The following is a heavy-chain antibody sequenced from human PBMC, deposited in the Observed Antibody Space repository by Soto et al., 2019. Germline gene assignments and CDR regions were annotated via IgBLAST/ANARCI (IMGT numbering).Heavy chain of an antibody. V-gene: IGHV1-69*12. Sequence: QVQLVQSGAEVKKPGSSVKVSCKASGGTFSSYAISWVRQAPGQGLEWMGGIIPIFGTANYAQKFQGRVTITADESTSTAYLELSSLRSEDTAVYYCARGRYSSSLRVYWYFDLWGRGTLVTVSS. J-gene: IGHJ2*01. CDR3: ARGRYSSSLRVYWYFDL. CDR1: GGTFSSYA. D-gene: IGHD6-6*01. CDR2: IIPIFGTA.